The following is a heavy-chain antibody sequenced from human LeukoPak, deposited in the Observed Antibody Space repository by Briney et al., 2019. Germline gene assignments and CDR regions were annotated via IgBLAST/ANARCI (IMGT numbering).Heavy chain of an antibody. D-gene: IGHD1-26*01. V-gene: IGHV3-23*01. J-gene: IGHJ4*02. CDR1: GLAFRSYA. Sequence: GGTLRLSCAASGLAFRSYAMSWVRHAPGKGLEWVSTISGSGGTTYYADSVEGQFTISRDNSKNTVSLQMNSLRAEDTAIYYCAKSVSPGGYVGSLYFFDDWGQGTLVTVSS. CDR2: ISGSGGTT. CDR3: AKSVSPGGYVGSLYFFDD.